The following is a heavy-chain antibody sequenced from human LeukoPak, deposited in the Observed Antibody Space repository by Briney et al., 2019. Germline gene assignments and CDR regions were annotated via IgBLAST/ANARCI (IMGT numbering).Heavy chain of an antibody. V-gene: IGHV4-34*01. CDR2: IYYSGST. CDR3: ARVGAARYYYYYYYMDV. J-gene: IGHJ6*03. Sequence: SETLSLTCAVYGGSLSAYYWGWIRQPPGKGLEWIGSIYYSGSTYYNPSLKSRVTISVDTSKNQFSLKLSSVTAADTAVYYCARVGAARYYYYYYYMDVWGKGTTVTVSS. CDR1: GGSLSAYY. D-gene: IGHD1-26*01.